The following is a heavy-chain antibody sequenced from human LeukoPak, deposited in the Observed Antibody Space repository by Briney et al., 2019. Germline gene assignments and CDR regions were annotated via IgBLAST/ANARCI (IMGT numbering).Heavy chain of an antibody. J-gene: IGHJ4*02. D-gene: IGHD2-2*02. CDR3: AREWVCSSTSCYTDYFDY. V-gene: IGHV1-8*01. CDR1: GYTFTSYD. Sequence: ASVKVSCKASGYTFTSYDINWVRQATGQGLEWMGWMNPNGGNAGYAQKFQGRVTMTRNTSISTAYMELSSLRSEDTAVYYCAREWVCSSTSCYTDYFDYWGQGTLVTVSS. CDR2: MNPNGGNA.